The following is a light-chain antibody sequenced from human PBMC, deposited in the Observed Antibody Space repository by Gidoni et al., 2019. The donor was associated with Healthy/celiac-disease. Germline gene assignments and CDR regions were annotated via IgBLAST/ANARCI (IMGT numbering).Light chain of an antibody. CDR1: QSISSY. J-gene: IGKJ1*01. CDR3: QQSYSTPWT. V-gene: IGKV1-39*01. Sequence: DIQMTQSPSSVSASVGDRVAITCRASQSISSYLNWYQQKPGKAPKLLIYAASSLQSGVPSRFSGSGSGTDFTLTISSLQPEDFATYYWQQSYSTPWTFGQGTKVEIK. CDR2: AAS.